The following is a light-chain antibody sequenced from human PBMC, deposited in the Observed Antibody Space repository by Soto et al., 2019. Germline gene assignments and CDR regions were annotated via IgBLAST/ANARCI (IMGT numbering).Light chain of an antibody. CDR3: CSYAGSYTLYV. CDR2: DVS. J-gene: IGLJ1*01. V-gene: IGLV2-11*01. CDR1: NSDVGGYNY. Sequence: QSALAQPRSVSGSPGQSVTLSCPGTNSDVGGYNYVSWYQQHPGKAPKLMIYDVSKRPSGVPDRFSGSKSGNTASLTISGLQAEDEADYYCCSYAGSYTLYVFGTGTKVTVL.